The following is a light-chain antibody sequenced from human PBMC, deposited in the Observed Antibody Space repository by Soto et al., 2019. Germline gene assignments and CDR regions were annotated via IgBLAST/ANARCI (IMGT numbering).Light chain of an antibody. CDR2: VAF. V-gene: IGKV1-39*01. J-gene: IGKJ5*01. CDR3: QQSFRSPIT. Sequence: DIQMTQSPSSLSASVGDTVTMTCRASQSIAPSVNWYQQKPGKAPKLLIYVAFTLESGVPSRFSGSGSGTEFTLTIRSLQPEDFATYYCQQSFRSPITFGQGTRLEIK. CDR1: QSIAPS.